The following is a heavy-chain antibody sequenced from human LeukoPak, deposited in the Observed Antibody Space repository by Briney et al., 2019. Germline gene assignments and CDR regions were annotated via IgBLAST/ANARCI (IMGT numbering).Heavy chain of an antibody. J-gene: IGHJ3*02. Sequence: GGSLRLSCSASGFTFSSFWMSWVRQARGKGVEGVANIKQDGSEKYYVDSVKGRFTISREKAKNSLYVKMTSLRAEDTAVYYCAREDPGHWSRRAFDIWGQGTVVTVTS. D-gene: IGHD2-8*02. CDR1: GFTFSSFW. V-gene: IGHV3-7*05. CDR2: IKQDGSEK. CDR3: AREDPGHWSRRAFDI.